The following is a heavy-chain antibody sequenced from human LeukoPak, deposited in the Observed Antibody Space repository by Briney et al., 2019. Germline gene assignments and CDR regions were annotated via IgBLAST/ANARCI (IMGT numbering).Heavy chain of an antibody. V-gene: IGHV4-39*07. Sequence: SETLSLTCSVSGGSISTSNYYWGWIRQPPGKGLAWIASIYYSGTTYYNPSLKSRVTISVDTSKNQFSLRLTSVTAADTAVYYCARVVPNRYFDSWGQGTLVTVSS. D-gene: IGHD1-14*01. CDR2: IYYSGTT. CDR1: GGSISTSNYY. CDR3: ARVVPNRYFDS. J-gene: IGHJ4*02.